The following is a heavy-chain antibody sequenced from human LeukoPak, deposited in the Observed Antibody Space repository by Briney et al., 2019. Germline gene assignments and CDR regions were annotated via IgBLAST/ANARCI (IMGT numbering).Heavy chain of an antibody. CDR3: ARTYDFWSGRYFDY. D-gene: IGHD3-3*01. J-gene: IGHJ4*02. CDR2: ISWNSGSI. V-gene: IGHV3-9*01. CDR1: GFTFDDYA. Sequence: GGSLRLSCAASGFTFDDYAMLWVRQAPGKGLEWVSGISWNSGSIGYADSVNGRFTISRDNAKNSLYLQMNRLRAEDTALYYCARTYDFWSGRYFDYWGQGTLVTVSS.